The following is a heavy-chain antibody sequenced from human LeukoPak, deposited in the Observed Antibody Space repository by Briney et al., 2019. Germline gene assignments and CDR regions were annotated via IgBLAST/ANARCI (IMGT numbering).Heavy chain of an antibody. Sequence: GRSLRLSCAASGLTFDVYAVHWVRQAPGKGLEWVSGITWSNGEIAYADSVKGRFTISRDNAKNSLYLQMNSLRTEDTAVYYCAKSLRNGSGWASDYWGQGTLVTVSP. J-gene: IGHJ4*02. D-gene: IGHD6-19*01. CDR1: GLTFDVYA. CDR3: AKSLRNGSGWASDY. CDR2: ITWSNGEI. V-gene: IGHV3-9*01.